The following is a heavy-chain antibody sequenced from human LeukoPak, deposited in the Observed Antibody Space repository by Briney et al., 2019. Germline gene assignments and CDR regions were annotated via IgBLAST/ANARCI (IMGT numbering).Heavy chain of an antibody. CDR1: GFTVSSNY. CDR2: IYSGGST. D-gene: IGHD3-9*01. V-gene: IGHV3-53*01. CDR3: ARDPLRYLRVGHYDY. Sequence: PGGSLRLSCAASGFTVSSNYMSWVRQAPGKGLEWVSVIYSGGSTYYADSVKGRFTISRDNSKNTLYLQMNSLRVEDTAAYYCARDPLRYLRVGHYDYWGQGTLVAVSS. J-gene: IGHJ4*02.